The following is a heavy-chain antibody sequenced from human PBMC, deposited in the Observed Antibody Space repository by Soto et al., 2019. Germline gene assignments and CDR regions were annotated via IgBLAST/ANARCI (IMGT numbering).Heavy chain of an antibody. D-gene: IGHD2-15*01. CDR3: ARDVYCGAGTCFSRVFDH. Sequence: GGSLRLSCAASGFTLSDHGVHWVRQAPGKGLEWVAVISNDGSTKYSADSVKGRFTISRDTSKNTLYLQMNSLRTEDTAVYYCARDVYCGAGTCFSRVFDHWGQGTLVTVSS. CDR2: ISNDGSTK. V-gene: IGHV3-30*03. CDR1: GFTLSDHG. J-gene: IGHJ4*02.